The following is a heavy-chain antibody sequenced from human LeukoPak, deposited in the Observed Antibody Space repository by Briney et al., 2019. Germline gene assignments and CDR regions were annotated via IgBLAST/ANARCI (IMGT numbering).Heavy chain of an antibody. D-gene: IGHD2-2*01. CDR2: IWYDGSND. J-gene: IGHJ5*02. CDR1: GFSLSTYV. Sequence: PGRSLRLSCAASGFSLSTYVMHWVRQAPGKGLEWVAAIWYDGSNDYYADSVRGRFTISRDNSKNTLSLQMNSLRAEDTAVYYCAREVRCSTTSCYRGWFDPWGQGTLVTVSS. CDR3: AREVRCSTTSCYRGWFDP. V-gene: IGHV3-33*01.